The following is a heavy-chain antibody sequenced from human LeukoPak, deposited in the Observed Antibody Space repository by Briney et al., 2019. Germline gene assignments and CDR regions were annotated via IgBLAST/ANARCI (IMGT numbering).Heavy chain of an antibody. CDR2: IIPIFGTA. CDR1: GGTFSSYA. J-gene: IGHJ4*02. CDR3: ARHTGSITMVRGAPRDFDY. Sequence: GASVKVSCKASGGTFSSYAISWVRQAPGQGLEWMGGIIPIFGTANYAQKFQGRATITADESTSTAYMELSSLRSEDTAVYYCARHTGSITMVRGAPRDFDYWGQGTLVTVSS. V-gene: IGHV1-69*13. D-gene: IGHD3-10*01.